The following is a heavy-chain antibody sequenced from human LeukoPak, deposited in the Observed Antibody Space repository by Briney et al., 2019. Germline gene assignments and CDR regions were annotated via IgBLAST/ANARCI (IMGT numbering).Heavy chain of an antibody. D-gene: IGHD2-8*01. CDR3: ARPIHCTSGVRYEY. CDR2: IYPADSST. J-gene: IGHJ4*02. V-gene: IGHV5-51*01. Sequence: GESLKISCKGSGYSFTSYWIGWVRQMPGKGLEWMGIIYPADSSTKFSPSFQGQVTISADKSIATAYLQWSSLKASDTAMYYCARPIHCTSGVRYEYWGQGTLVTVSS. CDR1: GYSFTSYW.